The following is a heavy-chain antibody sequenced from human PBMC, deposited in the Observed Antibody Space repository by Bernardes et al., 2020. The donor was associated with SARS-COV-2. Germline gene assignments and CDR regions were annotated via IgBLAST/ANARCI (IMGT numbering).Heavy chain of an antibody. J-gene: IGHJ4*02. Sequence: PVTPTQTLPPPCTFPGFSLSRAGVGVAWIRQPPGEALESLALIYCDDDQRYSPSLRSRLIITKDTSKSQVVLTMTNMDPVDTATYYCAHRATFYDDDDFYYSGFDYWGQGTLVTVSS. D-gene: IGHD3-22*01. CDR2: IYCDDDQ. CDR3: AHRATFYDDDDFYYSGFDY. CDR1: GFSLSRAGVG. V-gene: IGHV2-5*02.